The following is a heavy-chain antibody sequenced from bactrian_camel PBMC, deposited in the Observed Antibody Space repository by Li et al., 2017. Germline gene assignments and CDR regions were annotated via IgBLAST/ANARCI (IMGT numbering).Heavy chain of an antibody. J-gene: IGHJ4*01. D-gene: IGHD2*01. CDR3: AASPSRGGSWWEVRRYPY. Sequence: QVQLVESGGGSVQAGGSLKPSCVQSGSTYLTKSMAWFRQAPGKEREVVAVIYPASGISYYDDAVKERFTISQDSAKNTVYLQMNSLEPEDTAMYYCAASPSRGGSWWEVRRYPYWGQGTQVT. CDR2: IYPASGIS. CDR1: GSTYLTKS. V-gene: IGHV3S54*01.